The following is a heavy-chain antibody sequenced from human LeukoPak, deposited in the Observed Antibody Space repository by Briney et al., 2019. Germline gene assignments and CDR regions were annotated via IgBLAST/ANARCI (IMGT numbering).Heavy chain of an antibody. V-gene: IGHV4-59*01. CDR3: ARVPDYYYYYMDV. D-gene: IGHD2-2*01. CDR1: GGSISSYY. J-gene: IGHJ6*03. Sequence: SETLSLTCTVSGGSISSYYWSWIRQPPGKGLEWIGYIYYSGSTNYNPSLKSRVTISVDTSKNQFSLKLSSVTAADTAVYYCARVPDYYYYYMDVWGKGTTVTVSS. CDR2: IYYSGST.